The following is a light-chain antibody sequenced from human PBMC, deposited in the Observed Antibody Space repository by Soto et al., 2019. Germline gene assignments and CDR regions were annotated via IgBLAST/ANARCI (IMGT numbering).Light chain of an antibody. CDR1: SSDVGGYIY. Sequence: QSALTQPASASGSPGQSITISCTGTSSDVGGYIYASWYQQHPGKAPKLLIYEVSNRPSGVSNRFSGSKSGNTASLTISGLQAEDEADYYCSSYTAGNTPFVFGTGTKLTVL. CDR3: SSYTAGNTPFV. V-gene: IGLV2-14*01. CDR2: EVS. J-gene: IGLJ1*01.